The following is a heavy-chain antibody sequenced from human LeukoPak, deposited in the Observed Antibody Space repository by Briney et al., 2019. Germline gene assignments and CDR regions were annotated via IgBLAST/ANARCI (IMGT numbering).Heavy chain of an antibody. CDR3: ARGDNRGGSPPYYHGMDV. J-gene: IGHJ6*02. CDR2: ISSTSSYI. Sequence: GGSLRLSCAASGITFSSYSMKWVRQAPGKGLEWVSSISSTSSYIYYADSVKGRFTISRDNPKNSLYLQMNSLRAEDTAVYYCARGDNRGGSPPYYHGMDVWGQGTTVTVSS. D-gene: IGHD2-15*01. CDR1: GITFSSYS. V-gene: IGHV3-21*01.